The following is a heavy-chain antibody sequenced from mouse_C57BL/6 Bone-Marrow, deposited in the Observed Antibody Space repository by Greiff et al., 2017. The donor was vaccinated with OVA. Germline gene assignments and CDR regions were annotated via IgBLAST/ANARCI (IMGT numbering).Heavy chain of an antibody. V-gene: IGHV2-2*01. CDR3: ARKGDYGSWFAY. D-gene: IGHD1-1*01. Sequence: VKLVESGPGLVQPSQSLSITCTVSGFSLTSYGVHWVRQSPGTGLEWRGVIWSGGSTDYNAAFISRMSLSKDNSTSQVFFKMNRLQAEDKTIYYCARKGDYGSWFAYWGQGTLVTVSA. CDR1: GFSLTSYG. J-gene: IGHJ3*01. CDR2: IWSGGST.